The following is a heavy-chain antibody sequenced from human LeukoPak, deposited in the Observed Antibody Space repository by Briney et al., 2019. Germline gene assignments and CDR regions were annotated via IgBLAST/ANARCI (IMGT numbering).Heavy chain of an antibody. CDR1: GYTFTSYA. CDR3: ARGYGDYAWFDS. CDR2: INAGNGNT. Sequence: GASVKVSCKASGYTFTSYAMHWVRQAPGQRLEWMGWINAGNGNTKYSQKFQGRVTITRDTSASTAYMELSSLRSEDTAVYYCARGYGDYAWFDSWGQGTLVTVSS. V-gene: IGHV1-3*01. D-gene: IGHD4-17*01. J-gene: IGHJ5*01.